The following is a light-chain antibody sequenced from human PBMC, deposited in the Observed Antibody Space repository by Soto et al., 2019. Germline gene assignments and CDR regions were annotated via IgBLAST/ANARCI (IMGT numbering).Light chain of an antibody. Sequence: DIQMTQSPSSLSASVGDRVTITCQASQDIRNYLNWYQQKPGKAPKLLIYDASNLETGVPSRFXGSGSGTDFTLTISNLQPEDIATYYCQQYDNLPPLTFGGGTKVEIK. CDR1: QDIRNY. CDR2: DAS. CDR3: QQYDNLPPLT. J-gene: IGKJ4*01. V-gene: IGKV1-33*01.